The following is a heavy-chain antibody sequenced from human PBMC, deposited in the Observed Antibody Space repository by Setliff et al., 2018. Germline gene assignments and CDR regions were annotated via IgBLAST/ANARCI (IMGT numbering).Heavy chain of an antibody. J-gene: IGHJ3*02. CDR3: ARGRDGYNANAYEI. CDR2: IIPVIDTT. V-gene: IGHV1-69*11. D-gene: IGHD5-12*01. Sequence: SVKVSCKASGVAFSSYALTWVRQAPGQGLELMGRIIPVIDTTDYAENFQGRVTFTADESTKTAYMDLRSLRSEDTAIYYCARGRDGYNANAYEIWGQGTMVTVSS. CDR1: GVAFSSYA.